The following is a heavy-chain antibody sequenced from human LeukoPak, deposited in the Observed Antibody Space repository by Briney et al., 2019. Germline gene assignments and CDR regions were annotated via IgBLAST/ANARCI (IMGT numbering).Heavy chain of an antibody. J-gene: IGHJ6*02. D-gene: IGHD5-24*01. CDR2: FYRDGSI. V-gene: IGHV3-53*01. Sequence: GGSLRLSCAASGLTVSRKARSWVRQAPGKGLEFISLFYRDGSIYCADSVKGRFTLSRDDSKNMLHLQMNSLRAEDTAIYYCARDRYNYGRDFYYHGADVWGQGTTVIVSS. CDR1: GLTVSRKA. CDR3: ARDRYNYGRDFYYHGADV.